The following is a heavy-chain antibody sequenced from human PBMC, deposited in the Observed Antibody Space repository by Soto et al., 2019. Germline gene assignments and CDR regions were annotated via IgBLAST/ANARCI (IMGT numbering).Heavy chain of an antibody. V-gene: IGHV3-74*01. CDR2: IDEYGNTI. CDR3: TRDIGGKGAY. CDR1: GFTFSSYW. D-gene: IGHD3-10*01. J-gene: IGHJ4*02. Sequence: EVQLVESGGGLVQPGGSLRLSCATSGFTFSSYWMHWVRQVPGKGLLWVSRIDEYGNTINYADSVRGRFNISRDNARNTLYLEMNSLRAEDTALYYWTRDIGGKGAYWGPGTLVTVSS.